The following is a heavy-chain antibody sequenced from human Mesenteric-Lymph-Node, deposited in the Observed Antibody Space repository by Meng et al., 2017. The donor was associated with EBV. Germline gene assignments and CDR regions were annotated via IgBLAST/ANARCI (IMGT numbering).Heavy chain of an antibody. CDR1: GFTFSSYS. Sequence: VQLVESGGGLVKPGGSLRLSCAASGFTFSSYSMNWVRQAPGKGLEWVSSISSSSRYKYYADSVKGRFTISRDNAKNSLYLQMNSLRADDTAVYYCAKSYGDYALYFQHWGQGTLVTVSS. J-gene: IGHJ1*01. D-gene: IGHD4-17*01. CDR2: ISSSSRYK. V-gene: IGHV3-21*01. CDR3: AKSYGDYALYFQH.